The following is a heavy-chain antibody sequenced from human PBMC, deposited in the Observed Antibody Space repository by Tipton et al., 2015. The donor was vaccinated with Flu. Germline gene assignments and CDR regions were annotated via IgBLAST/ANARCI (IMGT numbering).Heavy chain of an antibody. J-gene: IGHJ4*02. V-gene: IGHV1-46*01. CDR2: INPGGGTI. CDR1: GYSFTSYY. D-gene: IGHD4-11*01. CDR3: ARGDSSDQPDY. Sequence: QLVQSGAEVKKTGASVKVSCKTSGYSFTSYYMHWVRQAPGQGLEWMGIINPGGGTITYAQKFEDRVTLTKDASTKTLYMELSTLTPEDTAVYYCARGDSSDQPDYWGQGTLVSVSS.